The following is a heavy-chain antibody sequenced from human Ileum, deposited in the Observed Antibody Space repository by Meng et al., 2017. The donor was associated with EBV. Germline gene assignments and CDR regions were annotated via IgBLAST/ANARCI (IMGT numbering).Heavy chain of an antibody. J-gene: IGHJ4*02. D-gene: IGHD2-21*02. Sequence: QGQLLESGPGLGKPSETLSLPCSVSNGSVSSYGYYWTWIRQPPGKGLEWIGYMSYTGSTNYKSTLKSRVTISVDKSKNQFSLKLSSVTAADTAVYYCARERGGGDRGIQWGQGTLVTVSS. CDR3: ARERGGGDRGIQ. V-gene: IGHV4-61*08. CDR1: NGSVSSYGYY. CDR2: MSYTGST.